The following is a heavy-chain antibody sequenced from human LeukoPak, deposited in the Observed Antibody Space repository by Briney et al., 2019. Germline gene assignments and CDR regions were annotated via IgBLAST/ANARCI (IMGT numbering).Heavy chain of an antibody. V-gene: IGHV3-23*01. CDR1: GFTFSSYA. D-gene: IGHD6-19*01. J-gene: IGHJ4*02. CDR2: ISGSGGST. CDR3: AARLVGYSSGWYSDY. Sequence: GGSLRLSCAASGFTFSSYAMSWVRQAPGKGLEWVSAISGSGGSTYYADSVKGRFTISRDNSKNTLYLQMNSLRAEDTAVYYCAARLVGYSSGWYSDYWGQGTLVTVSS.